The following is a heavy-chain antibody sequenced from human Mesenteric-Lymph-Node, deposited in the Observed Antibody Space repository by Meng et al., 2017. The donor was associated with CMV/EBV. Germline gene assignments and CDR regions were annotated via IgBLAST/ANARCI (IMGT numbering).Heavy chain of an antibody. CDR2: MYYSGRT. CDR3: ARSTALGRVGWFDP. CDR1: GGSVSSGNYY. V-gene: IGHV4-61*01. Sequence: SGGSVSSGNYYWNWVRQPPGKGLEWIGYMYYSGRTNYNPSLESRVTISVDTSNNQFSLKLSSVTAADTAVYYCARSTALGRVGWFDPWGQGTLVTVSS. J-gene: IGHJ5*02. D-gene: IGHD1-14*01.